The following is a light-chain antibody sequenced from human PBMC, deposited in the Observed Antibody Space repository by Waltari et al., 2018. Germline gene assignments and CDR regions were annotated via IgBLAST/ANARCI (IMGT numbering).Light chain of an antibody. CDR2: ATS. Sequence: TQLTQSPSSLAASVGDRVIITCRASQVIPSYLAWYQRRPGKAPKLLIYATSTLRSGVPSRFNGSGSATDFTLTISDLQPEDFGTYYCQQLKSYPITVGQGTRV. CDR1: QVIPSY. CDR3: QQLKSYPIT. J-gene: IGKJ1*01. V-gene: IGKV1-9*01.